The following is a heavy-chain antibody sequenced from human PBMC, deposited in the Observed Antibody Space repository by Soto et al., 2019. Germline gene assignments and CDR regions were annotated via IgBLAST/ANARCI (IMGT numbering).Heavy chain of an antibody. CDR2: ISYDGSNK. Sequence: ESGGGVVQPGRSLRLSCAASGFTFSSYAMHWVRQAPGKGLEWVAVISYDGSNKYYADSVKGRFTISRDNSKNTLYLQMNSLRAEDTAVYYCAIRDGYNVDYYYGMDVWGQGTTVTVSS. J-gene: IGHJ6*02. V-gene: IGHV3-30-3*01. D-gene: IGHD5-12*01. CDR1: GFTFSSYA. CDR3: AIRDGYNVDYYYGMDV.